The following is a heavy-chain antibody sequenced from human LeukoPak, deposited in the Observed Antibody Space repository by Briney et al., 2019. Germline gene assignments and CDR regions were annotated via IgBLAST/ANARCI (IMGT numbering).Heavy chain of an antibody. J-gene: IGHJ4*02. V-gene: IGHV3-23*01. CDR3: AKWKYSNSGIDDY. CDR2: ISGGGDNT. CDR1: GFTFSSYA. Sequence: GGSLRLSCAASGFTFSSYAMSWVRQVPGKGLEWVSVISGGGDNTYYADSVKGRFTISRDNSKNMLYLQMNSLRAEDTAVYYCAKWKYSNSGIDDYWGQGTLVTVSS. D-gene: IGHD6-6*01.